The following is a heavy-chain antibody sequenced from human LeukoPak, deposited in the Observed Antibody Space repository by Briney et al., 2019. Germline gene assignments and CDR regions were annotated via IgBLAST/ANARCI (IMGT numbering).Heavy chain of an antibody. J-gene: IGHJ4*02. CDR3: ARGGPLGDTNRFDF. D-gene: IGHD1-14*01. Sequence: SETLSLTCAVYGGSFSGYYWSWIRQPPGKGLEWIGEINHSGSTNYNPSLKSRVTISVDTSKNQFSLKLSSVTAADTAVYYCARGGPLGDTNRFDFWGQGILVTVSS. CDR2: INHSGST. V-gene: IGHV4-34*01. CDR1: GGSFSGYY.